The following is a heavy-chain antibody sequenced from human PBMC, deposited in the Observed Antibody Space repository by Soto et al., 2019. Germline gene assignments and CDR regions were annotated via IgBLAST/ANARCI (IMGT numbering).Heavy chain of an antibody. D-gene: IGHD3-16*01. CDR3: ARRERYYGSPGWFDP. Sequence: SETLSLTCTVSGGSINDFAYYWGWIRQPPGKGLEWIGTVYHNENTYYNPSLKSRVTISVDTAKNQFSLNLRSVTAADTAIYFCARRERYYGSPGWFDPWGQGALVTVSS. V-gene: IGHV4-39*01. CDR2: VYHNENT. J-gene: IGHJ5*02. CDR1: GGSINDFAYY.